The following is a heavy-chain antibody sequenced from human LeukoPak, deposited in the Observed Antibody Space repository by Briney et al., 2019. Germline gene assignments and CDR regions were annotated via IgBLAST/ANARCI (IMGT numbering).Heavy chain of an antibody. Sequence: GGSLRLSCAASGFTFDDYAMHWVQQAPGKGLEWVSGISWNSGSIGYADSVKGRFTISRDNAKNSLYLQMNSLRAEDTALYYCAKDRHYDILTGYLDYWGQGTLVTVCS. V-gene: IGHV3-9*01. J-gene: IGHJ4*02. CDR1: GFTFDDYA. CDR2: ISWNSGSI. D-gene: IGHD3-9*01. CDR3: AKDRHYDILTGYLDY.